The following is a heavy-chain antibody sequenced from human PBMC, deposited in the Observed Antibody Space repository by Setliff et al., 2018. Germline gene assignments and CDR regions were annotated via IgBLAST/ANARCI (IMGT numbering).Heavy chain of an antibody. J-gene: IGHJ3*02. CDR3: AISTIFGVVSPTPDAFDI. D-gene: IGHD3-3*01. CDR2: IIPIFGTA. V-gene: IGHV1-69*08. Sequence: ASVKVSCKASGGTFSVYTISWVRQAPGQGLEWMGRIIPIFGTANYAQKFQGRVTITADKSTSTAYMELSSLRSEDTAVYYCAISTIFGVVSPTPDAFDIWGQGTMVTVSS. CDR1: GGTFSVYT.